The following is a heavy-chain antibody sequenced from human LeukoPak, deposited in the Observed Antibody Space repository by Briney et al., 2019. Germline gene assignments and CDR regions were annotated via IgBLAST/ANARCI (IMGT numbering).Heavy chain of an antibody. D-gene: IGHD6-6*01. CDR3: ASDGLAARPTDY. CDR1: GGSISSSSYY. Sequence: SETLSLTYTVSGGSISSSSYYWGWIRQPPGKGLEWIGSIYYSGSTYYNPSLKSRVTISVDTSKNQYSLKLSSVTAADTAVYYCASDGLAARPTDYWGQGTLVTVSS. J-gene: IGHJ4*02. V-gene: IGHV4-39*01. CDR2: IYYSGST.